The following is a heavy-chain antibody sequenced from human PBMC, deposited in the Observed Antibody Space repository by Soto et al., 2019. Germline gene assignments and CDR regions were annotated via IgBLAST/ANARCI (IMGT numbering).Heavy chain of an antibody. CDR3: ARGSAFIGLDY. CDR1: GFIFIRYS. Sequence: PGGSLRLSCAVSGFIFIRYSMNWVRQAPGKELEWVSSIGTSGSYIYDTDSVKGRFTISRDNTKDSLYLQMNSLRAEDTAIYYCARGSAFIGLDYWGQGTPVTVSS. D-gene: IGHD1-26*01. V-gene: IGHV3-21*01. J-gene: IGHJ4*02. CDR2: IGTSGSYI.